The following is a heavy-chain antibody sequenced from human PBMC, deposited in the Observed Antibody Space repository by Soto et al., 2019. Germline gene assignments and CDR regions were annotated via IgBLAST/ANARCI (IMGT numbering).Heavy chain of an antibody. Sequence: QITLKESGPTLVRPPQTLTLTCTFSGFSLTSGVGVGWIRQPPGKALEWLALIYWDDDKRYSPSLKNRLTIPNDPTKNQLVLTMTNVGPVDTATYFCAHIDPEIVTVGGHGGFDYWGQGTLVTVSS. CDR3: AHIDPEIVTVGGHGGFDY. CDR1: GFSLTSGVG. V-gene: IGHV2-5*02. D-gene: IGHD5-12*01. J-gene: IGHJ4*02. CDR2: IYWDDDK.